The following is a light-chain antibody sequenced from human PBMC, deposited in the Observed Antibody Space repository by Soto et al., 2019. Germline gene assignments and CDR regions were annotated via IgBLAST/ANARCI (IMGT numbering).Light chain of an antibody. CDR3: HQYYRPPLT. CDR1: QSVLFSSNSKNF. J-gene: IGKJ4*01. CDR2: WAS. V-gene: IGKV4-1*01. Sequence: DIVLTQSPDSLAVSLGERATINCKSSQSVLFSSNSKNFIAWYQQKPGQSPRLLIYWASTRESGVPDRFSGSGSGTDFTITISNLQAEDVAVYYCHQYYRPPLTFGGGTKVEIK.